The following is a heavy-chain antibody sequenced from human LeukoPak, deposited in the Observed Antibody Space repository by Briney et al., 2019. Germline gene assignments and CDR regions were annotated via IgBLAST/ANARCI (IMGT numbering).Heavy chain of an antibody. Sequence: GASVKVSCKASGYTFTSYDINWVRQATGQGLEWMGWMNPNSGNTGYAQKFQGRVTMTRSTSISTAYMELGSLRSEDTAVYYCARGRRKIGGINWFDPWGQGTLVTVSS. CDR2: MNPNSGNT. CDR3: ARGRRKIGGINWFDP. CDR1: GYTFTSYD. J-gene: IGHJ5*02. V-gene: IGHV1-8*01.